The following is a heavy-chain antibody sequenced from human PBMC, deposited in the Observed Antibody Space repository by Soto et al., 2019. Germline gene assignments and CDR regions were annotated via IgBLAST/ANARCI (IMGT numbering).Heavy chain of an antibody. CDR2: IWYDGSNK. CDR3: AREKGYYYMDV. Sequence: VQLVESGGGVVQPGRSLRLSCAASGFTFSSYGMHWVRQAPGKGLEWVAVIWYDGSNKYYADSVKGRFTISRDNSKNTLYLQMNSLRAEDTAVYYCAREKGYYYMDVWGKGTTVTVSS. J-gene: IGHJ6*03. V-gene: IGHV3-33*01. CDR1: GFTFSSYG.